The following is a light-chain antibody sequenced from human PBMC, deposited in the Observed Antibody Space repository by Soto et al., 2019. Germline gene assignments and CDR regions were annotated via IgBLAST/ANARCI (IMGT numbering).Light chain of an antibody. V-gene: IGLV2-11*01. CDR3: GSYEGSSYWL. Sequence: QSVLTQPLSVSGSPGQSVTISCTGTTTNVATYNYVSWYQHHPGKAPKLILYNVSERPSGVSDRFSGSKSGNAASLTISGLQADDEVDYYCGSYEGSSYWLFGGGTKLTVL. CDR2: NVS. CDR1: TTNVATYNY. J-gene: IGLJ3*02.